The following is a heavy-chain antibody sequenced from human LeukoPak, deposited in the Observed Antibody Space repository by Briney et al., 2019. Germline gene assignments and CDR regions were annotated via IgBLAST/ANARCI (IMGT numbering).Heavy chain of an antibody. D-gene: IGHD6-6*01. CDR1: GFTSSSYG. CDR3: ARDQHTAAWQLVPDY. V-gene: IGHV3-30*03. Sequence: GGSLRLSCAASGFTSSSYGMHWVRQTPGKGLEWVAVISYDGSNKYYADSVKGRFTISRDNSKNTLYLQMNSLRAEDTAVYYCARDQHTAAWQLVPDYWGQGTLVTVSS. J-gene: IGHJ4*02. CDR2: ISYDGSNK.